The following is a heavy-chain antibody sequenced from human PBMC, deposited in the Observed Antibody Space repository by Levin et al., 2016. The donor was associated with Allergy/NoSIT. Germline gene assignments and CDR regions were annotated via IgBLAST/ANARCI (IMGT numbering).Heavy chain of an antibody. CDR1: GFTFSSYS. CDR2: ISSSSSYI. D-gene: IGHD2-21*01. V-gene: IGHV3-21*01. J-gene: IGHJ6*02. CDR3: ARVTHITSLFGYYYGMDV. Sequence: GESLKISCAASGFTFSSYSMNWVRQAPGKGLEWVSSISSSSSYIYYADSVKGRFTISRDNAKNSLYLQMNSLRAEDTAVYYCARVTHITSLFGYYYGMDVWGQGTTVTVSS.